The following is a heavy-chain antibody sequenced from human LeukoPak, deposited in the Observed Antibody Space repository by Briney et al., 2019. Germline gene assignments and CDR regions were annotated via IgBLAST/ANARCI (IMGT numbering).Heavy chain of an antibody. CDR2: ISTSSSYI. V-gene: IGHV3-21*01. D-gene: IGHD3-22*01. Sequence: GGSLRLSCAASGFTFSSYCMNWVRQAPGKGLEWVASISTSSSYIYYADSVQGRFTISRDNAKNSLYLAVSSLRAEDTAVYYCAIDYSYDCSGYYYSDCWGLGTLVTVSS. CDR3: AIDYSYDCSGYYYSDC. CDR1: GFTFSSYC. J-gene: IGHJ4*02.